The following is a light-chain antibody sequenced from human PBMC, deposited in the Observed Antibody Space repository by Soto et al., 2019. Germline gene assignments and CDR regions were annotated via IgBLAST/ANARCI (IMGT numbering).Light chain of an antibody. J-gene: IGLJ2*01. CDR1: KLGDKY. CDR3: QAWDSSTVV. CDR2: QDT. Sequence: SYELTQPPSVSVSPGQTASITCSGDKLGDKYACWYQQKPGQSPVLVIYQDTKRPSGIPERFFGSNSGNTATLTISGPQAMDEADYYCQAWDSSTVVFGGGTKLTVL. V-gene: IGLV3-1*01.